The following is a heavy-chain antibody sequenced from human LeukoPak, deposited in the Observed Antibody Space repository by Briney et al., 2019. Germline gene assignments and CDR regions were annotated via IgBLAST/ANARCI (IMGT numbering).Heavy chain of an antibody. Sequence: GGSLRLSCAASGFTFSSYWMHWVRQAPGKGLVWVSRINSDGSSTSYADSVKGRFTISRDNAKNTLYLQMNSLRAEDTAVYCCASLQIGPYYYYGMDVWGQGTTVTVSS. D-gene: IGHD2/OR15-2a*01. CDR1: GFTFSSYW. J-gene: IGHJ6*02. CDR2: INSDGSST. V-gene: IGHV3-74*01. CDR3: ASLQIGPYYYYGMDV.